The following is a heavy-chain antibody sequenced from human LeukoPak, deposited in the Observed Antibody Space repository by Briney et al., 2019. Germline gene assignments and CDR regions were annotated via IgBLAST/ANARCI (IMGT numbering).Heavy chain of an antibody. CDR3: ARQWYSSGWYGD. D-gene: IGHD6-19*01. CDR2: IYYSGRT. CDR1: GGPISSSPYY. Sequence: PSETLSLTCSVSGGPISSSPYYWGWIRQSPGKGLEWIGNIYYSGRTHYNPSLKSRLTISVDTSKNLFSLQLTSVTAAATAIYYCARQWYSSGWYGDWGQGILVTVSS. J-gene: IGHJ4*02. V-gene: IGHV4-39*01.